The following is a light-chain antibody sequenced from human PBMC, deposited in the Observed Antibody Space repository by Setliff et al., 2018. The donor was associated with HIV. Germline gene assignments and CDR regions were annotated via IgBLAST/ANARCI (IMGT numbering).Light chain of an antibody. CDR2: DVI. CDR3: CSYAGSHTFV. V-gene: IGLV2-11*01. J-gene: IGLJ1*01. CDR1: SSDVGGFNY. Sequence: QSALTQPASVSGSPGQSITISCTGTSSDVGGFNYVSWYQHHPGKAPKLMIYDVIKRPSGVPDRFSGSKSGNTASLTISGLQAEDEADYYCCSYAGSHTFVFGTGTKVTVL.